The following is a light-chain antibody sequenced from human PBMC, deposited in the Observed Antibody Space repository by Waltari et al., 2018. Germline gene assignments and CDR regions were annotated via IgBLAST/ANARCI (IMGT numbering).Light chain of an antibody. V-gene: IGKV2-29*03. CDR3: KQNVHLPFT. J-gene: IGKJ4*01. CDR2: AVS. CDR1: QSLLHTDGNTY. Sequence: DIVMTQTPLSLSVTPGQPASISCKASQSLLHTDGNTYLSWYLQKQAQSPQLLIYAVSSRFSGVPASLSGSDSGTHFTLKISRVEADDVGVYYCKQNVHLPFTFGGGTKVEIK.